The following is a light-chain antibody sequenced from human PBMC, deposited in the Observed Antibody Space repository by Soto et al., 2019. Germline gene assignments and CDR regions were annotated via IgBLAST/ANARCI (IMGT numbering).Light chain of an antibody. J-gene: IGKJ1*01. V-gene: IGKV1-5*02. CDR3: QHYSTYSDT. Sequence: DIQVTQSPSSLSASVGDRVTIICRASQNIGQWFAWYQQKPGKVPKPLIYDASTLESGVPSRFSGSGSGTDFTLTISSLQPDDLATYYCQHYSTYSDTFGQGTKVDIK. CDR2: DAS. CDR1: QNIGQW.